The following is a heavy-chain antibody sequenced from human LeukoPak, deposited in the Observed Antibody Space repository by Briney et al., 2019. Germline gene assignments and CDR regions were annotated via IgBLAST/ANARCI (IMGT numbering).Heavy chain of an antibody. V-gene: IGHV1-69*04. CDR3: ARDGIYGSGNFDY. D-gene: IGHD3-10*01. CDR2: IIPILGIA. Sequence: SVKVSCKASGGTFSSYAISWVRQAPGQGLEWMGRIIPILGIANYAQKFQGRVTITADKSTSTAYMELRSLRSDDTAVYYCARDGIYGSGNFDYWGQGTLVTVSS. CDR1: GGTFSSYA. J-gene: IGHJ4*02.